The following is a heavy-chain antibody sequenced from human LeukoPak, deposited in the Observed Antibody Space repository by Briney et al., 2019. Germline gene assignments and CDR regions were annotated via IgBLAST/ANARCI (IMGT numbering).Heavy chain of an antibody. Sequence: SQTLSLTCAISGDSISRNSVAWNWIRQSPSRGLEWLGRTYYRSKWYDDYAVSVKSRITINPDTSKNQFSLQLTFVTPEDTAMYYCSREDPSGYSNVWGQGTLVTVSS. CDR2: TYYRSKWYD. D-gene: IGHD6-13*01. J-gene: IGHJ4*02. V-gene: IGHV6-1*01. CDR3: SREDPSGYSNV. CDR1: GDSISRNSVA.